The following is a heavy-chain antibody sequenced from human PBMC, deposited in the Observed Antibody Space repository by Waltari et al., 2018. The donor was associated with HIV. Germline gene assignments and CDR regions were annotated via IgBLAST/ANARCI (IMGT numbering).Heavy chain of an antibody. CDR1: GFTFCSYS. D-gene: IGHD5-18*01. CDR2: IRSSSSYI. V-gene: IGHV3-21*01. Sequence: EVQLVESGGGLVKPGGSLRLSCAASGFTFCSYSMNWVRQAPGKGLEWGSSIRSSSSYIYYADSVKGRFTISRDNAKNSLYLQMNSLRAEDTAVYYCAVVGGSYGDTFDLWGRGTLVTVSS. CDR3: AVVGGSYGDTFDL. J-gene: IGHJ2*01.